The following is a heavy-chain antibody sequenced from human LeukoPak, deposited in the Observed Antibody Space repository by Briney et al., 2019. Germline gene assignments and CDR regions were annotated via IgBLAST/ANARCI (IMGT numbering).Heavy chain of an antibody. V-gene: IGHV3-48*03. J-gene: IGHJ4*02. CDR3: ARAGPVCGDYAY. CDR2: IGSSGDII. CDR1: GFTFSSYE. Sequence: GGSLRLSCAASGFTFSSYEMDWVRQAPGKGMERVSYIGSSGDIIYYADSVKGRFTISRDNAKNSLYLQMNSLRAEDTAIYYCARAGPVCGDYAYWGQGTLVTVSS. D-gene: IGHD4-17*01.